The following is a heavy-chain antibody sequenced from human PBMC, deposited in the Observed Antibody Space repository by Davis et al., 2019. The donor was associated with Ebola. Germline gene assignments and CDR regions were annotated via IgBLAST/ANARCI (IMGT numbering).Heavy chain of an antibody. Sequence: PGGSLRLSCAASGFTVSSNYMSWVRQAPGKGLEWVSVIYSGGSTYYADSVKARFTISRDNSKNTLYLQMNSLRAEDTAVYFCARDLEWLVSGQHFQHWGQGTLVTVSS. CDR2: IYSGGST. CDR1: GFTVSSNY. CDR3: ARDLEWLVSGQHFQH. J-gene: IGHJ1*01. V-gene: IGHV3-53*01. D-gene: IGHD5-12*01.